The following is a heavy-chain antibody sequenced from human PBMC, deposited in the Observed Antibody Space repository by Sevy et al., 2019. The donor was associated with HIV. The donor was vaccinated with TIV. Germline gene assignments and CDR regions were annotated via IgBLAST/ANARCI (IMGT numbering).Heavy chain of an antibody. Sequence: ASVKVSCKVSGYTFSTYRITWVRQAPGQGLEWMGWISPHNGDTNYAQKLQGRVTMITDTSTSTAYMELRSLRSDDTAVYYCARAYCSGGRCYSLAYRGQGTLVTVSS. D-gene: IGHD2-15*01. CDR2: ISPHNGDT. V-gene: IGHV1-18*01. CDR3: ARAYCSGGRCYSLAY. CDR1: GYTFSTYR. J-gene: IGHJ4*02.